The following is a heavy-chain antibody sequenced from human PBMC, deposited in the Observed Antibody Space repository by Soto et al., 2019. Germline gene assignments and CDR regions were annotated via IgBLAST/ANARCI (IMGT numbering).Heavy chain of an antibody. CDR1: GFTFSNAW. V-gene: IGHV3-15*01. J-gene: IGHJ4*02. CDR2: IKSKADSGTT. CDR3: TTDDPINRY. Sequence: GGSLRLSCAASGFTFSNAWMSWVRQAPGKGLEWVGRIKSKADSGTTDYAAPVKGRFTISRDDSKNTLYLQMNSLKTEDTAVFYCTTDDPINRYWAQGTLVTVSS.